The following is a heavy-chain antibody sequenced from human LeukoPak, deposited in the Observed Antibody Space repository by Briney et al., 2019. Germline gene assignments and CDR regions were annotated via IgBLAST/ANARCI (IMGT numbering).Heavy chain of an antibody. D-gene: IGHD3-9*01. V-gene: IGHV3-30*18. CDR3: AKASLRYFDWFSDY. J-gene: IGHJ4*02. Sequence: PGRSLRLSCAASGSTFSSYAMHWVRQAPGKGLEWVAVISYDGSNKYYADSVKGRFTISRDNSRNTLHLQMNSLRAEDTAVYSCAKASLRYFDWFSDYWGQGTLVTVSS. CDR1: GSTFSSYA. CDR2: ISYDGSNK.